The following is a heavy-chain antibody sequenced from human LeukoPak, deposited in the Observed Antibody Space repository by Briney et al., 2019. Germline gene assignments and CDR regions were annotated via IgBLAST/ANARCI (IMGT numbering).Heavy chain of an antibody. CDR3: ARYQDSSGYYLFDY. D-gene: IGHD3-22*01. CDR1: GGSISSSSYY. J-gene: IGHJ4*02. CDR2: IYYSGST. Sequence: SETLSLTCTVSGGSISSSSYYWGWIRQPPGKGLEWIGSIYYSGSTYYNPSLKSRVTISVDTSKNQFSLKLSSVTAADTAVYYCARYQDSSGYYLFDYWGQGTLVTVSS. V-gene: IGHV4-39*01.